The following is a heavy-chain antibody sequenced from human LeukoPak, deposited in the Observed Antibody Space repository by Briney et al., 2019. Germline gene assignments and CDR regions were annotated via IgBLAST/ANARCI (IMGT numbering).Heavy chain of an antibody. Sequence: APAKASCKPSGYTFTGFGINCVRQAPGQRPEWMGWSSGYNDNTHHAKKLQGRVTLTTDTPTSTAYMELRSLRSDDTAVYYCARDGTSTDDYWGQGTLVTVSS. V-gene: IGHV1-18*01. CDR2: SSGYNDNT. J-gene: IGHJ4*02. CDR3: ARDGTSTDDY. CDR1: GYTFTGFG. D-gene: IGHD1-7*01.